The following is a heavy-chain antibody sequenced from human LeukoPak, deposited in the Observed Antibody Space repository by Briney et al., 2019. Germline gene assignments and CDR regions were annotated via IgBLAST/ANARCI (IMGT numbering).Heavy chain of an antibody. CDR1: GFTFSSYG. Sequence: GGSLRLSCAASGFTFSSYGMHWVRQAPGKGLEWVAFIRYDGSNKYYADSVKGRFTISRDNSKNTLYLQMNSLRAEDTAVYYCAKRQTYYYDSSGHPHAFDIWGQGTMVTVSS. CDR2: IRYDGSNK. J-gene: IGHJ3*02. D-gene: IGHD3-22*01. V-gene: IGHV3-30*02. CDR3: AKRQTYYYDSSGHPHAFDI.